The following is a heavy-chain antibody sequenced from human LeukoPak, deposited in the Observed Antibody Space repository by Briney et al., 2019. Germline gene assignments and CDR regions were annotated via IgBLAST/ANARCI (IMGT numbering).Heavy chain of an antibody. CDR2: IYYSGST. CDR3: AKASYSYGNDAFDI. CDR1: GGSISGHF. J-gene: IGHJ3*02. D-gene: IGHD3-16*02. V-gene: IGHV4-59*11. Sequence: SETLSLTCTVSGGSISGHFWSWIRQPPGKGLEWIGYIYYSGSTNYNPSLKSRVTISVDTSKNQFSLKLSSVTAADTAVYYCAKASYSYGNDAFDIWGQGTKVTVSS.